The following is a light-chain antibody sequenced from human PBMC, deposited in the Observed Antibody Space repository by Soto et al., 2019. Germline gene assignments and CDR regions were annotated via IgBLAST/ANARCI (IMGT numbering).Light chain of an antibody. CDR2: DVS. Sequence: DIQMTQSPSTLSASVGDRVIITCRASQSINYWLAWYQQKPGKAPKLLIFDVSTLKTGVPSRFSGSGSGTECTLTISSLQPDDFATYYCHQYHSYPYTFGQGTKLEIK. CDR3: HQYHSYPYT. J-gene: IGKJ2*01. V-gene: IGKV1-5*01. CDR1: QSINYW.